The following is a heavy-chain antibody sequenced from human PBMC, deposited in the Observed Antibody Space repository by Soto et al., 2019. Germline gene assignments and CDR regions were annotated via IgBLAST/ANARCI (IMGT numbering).Heavy chain of an antibody. D-gene: IGHD2-15*01. Sequence: QVQLVESGGGVVQPGTSLRLSCAASGFTFSNYAMHWVRQAAGKGLEWVAIISYDGSNTFYPDSVKGRFTISRDNSKNTLYLRMTSLRAEDTALYYCATEPSYCRGGTCYSFYYGTDVWGQGTTVTVSS. V-gene: IGHV3-30-3*01. CDR2: ISYDGSNT. CDR1: GFTFSNYA. CDR3: ATEPSYCRGGTCYSFYYGTDV. J-gene: IGHJ6*02.